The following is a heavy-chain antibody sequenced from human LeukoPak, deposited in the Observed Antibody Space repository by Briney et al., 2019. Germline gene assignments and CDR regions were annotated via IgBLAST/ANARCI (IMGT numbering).Heavy chain of an antibody. CDR1: GDSFNRYH. Sequence: PSETLSLTCSVSGDSFNRYHWSWARRPPGKGLEWIGYISSSGSTSYNPSLKSRVTISVDTSKNQFSLKLNSVSAADTAIYYCARVGRGDHTWGSYYCDHWGQGTLVSVSS. CDR3: ARVGRGDHTWGSYYCDH. V-gene: IGHV4-59*01. J-gene: IGHJ4*02. CDR2: ISSSGST. D-gene: IGHD3-16*01.